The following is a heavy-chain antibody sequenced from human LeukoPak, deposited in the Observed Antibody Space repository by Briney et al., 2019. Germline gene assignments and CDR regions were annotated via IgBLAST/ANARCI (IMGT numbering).Heavy chain of an antibody. CDR3: ARRFGY. Sequence: GGSLRLSCAASGFTFSNYDMNWVRLAPGKGLEWVSYLSGSGNTIYYADSVKGRFIISRDNVKNSLYLQMNSLRAEDTAVYYCARRFGYRGQGTLVTVSS. D-gene: IGHD3-3*01. CDR1: GFTFSNYD. V-gene: IGHV3-48*03. J-gene: IGHJ4*02. CDR2: LSGSGNTI.